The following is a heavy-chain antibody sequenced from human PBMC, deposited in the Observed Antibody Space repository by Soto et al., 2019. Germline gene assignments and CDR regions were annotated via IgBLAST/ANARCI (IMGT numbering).Heavy chain of an antibody. D-gene: IGHD1-26*01. CDR2: ISGSDGST. CDR1: GFTFSSYA. V-gene: IGHV3-23*01. J-gene: IGHJ6*02. CDR3: AKWKYKLLQYGMDV. Sequence: GGSLRLSCAASGFTFSSYAMNWVRQAPGKGLEWVSLISGSDGSTYYADSVKGRFTISRDNSKNTLYLQMNSLRAEDTAVYYCAKWKYKLLQYGMDVWGQGTTVTVSS.